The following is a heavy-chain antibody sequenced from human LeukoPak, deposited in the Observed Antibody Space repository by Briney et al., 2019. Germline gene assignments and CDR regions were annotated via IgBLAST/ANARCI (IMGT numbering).Heavy chain of an antibody. CDR3: ARAESGSYYY. V-gene: IGHV3-30*04. CDR1: GFTFSSYA. Sequence: GGSLRLSCAASGFTFSSYAMHWVRQAPDKGLEWVAVISYDGSNKYYADSVKGRFTISRDNSKNTLYLQMNSLRAEDTAVYYCARAESGSYYYWGQGTLVTVSS. CDR2: ISYDGSNK. J-gene: IGHJ4*02. D-gene: IGHD1-26*01.